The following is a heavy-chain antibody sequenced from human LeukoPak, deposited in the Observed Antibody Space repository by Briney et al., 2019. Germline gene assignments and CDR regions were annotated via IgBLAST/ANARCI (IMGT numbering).Heavy chain of an antibody. Sequence: SVKVSCKASGGTFSSYAISWVRQAPGQGLEWMGGIIPIFGTANYAQKFQGRVTITADESTSTAYMELSSLRSEDTAVYYCARALVVVTAIYYYGMDVWGQGTTVTVSS. D-gene: IGHD2-21*02. J-gene: IGHJ6*02. V-gene: IGHV1-69*13. CDR2: IIPIFGTA. CDR1: GGTFSSYA. CDR3: ARALVVVTAIYYYGMDV.